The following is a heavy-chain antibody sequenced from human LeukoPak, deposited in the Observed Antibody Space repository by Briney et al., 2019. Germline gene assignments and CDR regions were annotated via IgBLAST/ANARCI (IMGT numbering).Heavy chain of an antibody. CDR2: ISGSGGST. CDR3: AKGSSGYLLLDAFDI. D-gene: IGHD3-22*01. CDR1: GLTFSSYA. Sequence: GGSLRLSCAASGLTFSSYAMSWVRQAPGKGLEWVSAISGSGGSTYYADSVKGRFTISRDNSKNTLYLQMNSLRAEDTAVYYCAKGSSGYLLLDAFDIWGQGTMVTVPS. V-gene: IGHV3-23*01. J-gene: IGHJ3*02.